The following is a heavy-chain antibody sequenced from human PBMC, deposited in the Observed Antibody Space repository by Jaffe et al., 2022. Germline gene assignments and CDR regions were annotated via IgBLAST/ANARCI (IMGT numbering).Heavy chain of an antibody. CDR1: GYTFTSYA. CDR2: INAGNGNT. Sequence: QVQLVQSGAEVKKPGASVKVSCKASGYTFTSYAMHWVRQAPGQRLEWMGWINAGNGNTKYSQKFQGRVTITRDTSASTAYMELSSLRSEDTAVYYCARDGGGIRDYYYYYYMDVWGKGTTVTVSS. J-gene: IGHJ6*03. CDR3: ARDGGGIRDYYYYYYMDV. V-gene: IGHV1-3*01. D-gene: IGHD3-16*01.